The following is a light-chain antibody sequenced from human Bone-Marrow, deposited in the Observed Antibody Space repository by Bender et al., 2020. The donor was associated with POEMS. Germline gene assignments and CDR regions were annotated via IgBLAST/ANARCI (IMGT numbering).Light chain of an antibody. CDR1: ISNIGTNA. CDR2: GDN. V-gene: IGLV1-44*01. CDR3: ATWDDSLSGWV. J-gene: IGLJ3*02. Sequence: QSVLTQPPSASGTPGQSVIISCSGSISNIGTNAVDWYQQLPGTAPKLLLFGDNQRPSGVPDRFSGSKSGTSASLAISGLQSEDEADYYCATWDDSLSGWVFGGGTKLTVL.